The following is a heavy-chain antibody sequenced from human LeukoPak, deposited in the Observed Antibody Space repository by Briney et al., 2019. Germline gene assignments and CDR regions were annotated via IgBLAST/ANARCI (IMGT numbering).Heavy chain of an antibody. V-gene: IGHV3-13*01. Sequence: GGSLRLPCAASGFTFSSYDMHWVRQATGKGLEWVSAIGTAGDTYYPGSVKGRFTISRENAKNSLYLQMNSLRAGDTAVYYCARDVDYYGMDVWGQGTTVTVSS. J-gene: IGHJ6*02. CDR3: ARDVDYYGMDV. CDR2: IGTAGDT. CDR1: GFTFSSYD.